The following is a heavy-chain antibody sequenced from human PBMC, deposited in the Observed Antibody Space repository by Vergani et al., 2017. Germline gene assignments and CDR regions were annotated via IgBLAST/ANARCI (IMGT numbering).Heavy chain of an antibody. CDR1: GYTFTSYG. CDR2: INAGNGNT. D-gene: IGHD3-10*01. CDR3: ARIMVRGVIIPLARYYYYGMDV. Sequence: QVQLVQSGAEVKKPGASVKVSCKASGYTFTSYGISWVRQAPGQGLEWMGWINAGNGNTKYSQKLQGRVTMTTDTSTSTADMELRSLRSDDTAVYYCARIMVRGVIIPLARYYYYGMDVWGQGTTVTVSS. V-gene: IGHV1-18*01. J-gene: IGHJ6*02.